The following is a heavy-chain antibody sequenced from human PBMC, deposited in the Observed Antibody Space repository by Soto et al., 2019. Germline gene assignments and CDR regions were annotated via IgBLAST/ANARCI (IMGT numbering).Heavy chain of an antibody. CDR2: MYHSGTF. V-gene: IGHV4-30-2*01. CDR1: GGSIGGVGYS. J-gene: IGHJ5*02. CDR3: ARAQFYSGSGNYNNLMFDA. D-gene: IGHD3-10*01. Sequence: SETLSLTCAVSGGSIGGVGYSWSWIRQPPGGGLEWIGYMYHSGTFLKSPSLKTRLTMSLDMSKNQFSLTLNSMTAADTAVYYCARAQFYSGSGNYNNLMFDAWGQGIQVTVPQ.